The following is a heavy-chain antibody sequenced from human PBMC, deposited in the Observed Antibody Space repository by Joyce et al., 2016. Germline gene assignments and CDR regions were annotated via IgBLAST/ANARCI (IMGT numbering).Heavy chain of an antibody. V-gene: IGHV3-15*01. CDR1: GFTFSNAW. Sequence: DVQLVESGGGSVKAGGSLRLSCADSGFTFSNAWMSWVRQAPGKGREWVGRIKSKTDARTTDYATPVKGRFTISRDDSKNTLCRQMNSLNTEDTAVYYCTTDDPRCYRNWGQGTLVTVSS. J-gene: IGHJ4*02. CDR2: IKSKTDARTT. CDR3: TTDDPRCYRN. D-gene: IGHD2-2*02.